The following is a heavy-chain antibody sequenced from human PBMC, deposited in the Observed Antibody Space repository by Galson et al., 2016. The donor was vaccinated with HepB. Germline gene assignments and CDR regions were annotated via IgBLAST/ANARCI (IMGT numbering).Heavy chain of an antibody. CDR2: VYSGGGT. CDR1: GFIVSQNY. CDR3: ASGHAHIYGKRAYFPHQIDY. Sequence: SMRLSCAASGFIVSQNYMSWVRQAPGKGLEWVSVVYSGGGTHHADSVKGRFTTSRDFSKDTLYLQLNSPRAEDTAVYYCASGHAHIYGKRAYFPHQIDYWGRGARVTVSS. J-gene: IGHJ4*02. D-gene: IGHD3-10*01. V-gene: IGHV3-53*01.